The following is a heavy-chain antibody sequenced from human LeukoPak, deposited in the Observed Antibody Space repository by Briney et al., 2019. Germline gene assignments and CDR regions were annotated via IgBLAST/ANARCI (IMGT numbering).Heavy chain of an antibody. D-gene: IGHD7-27*01. CDR2: ISSSGTNI. V-gene: IGHV3-21*01. CDR1: GFTFSSYS. Sequence: PGGSLRLSCAASGFTFSSYSMIWVRQAPGKGLEWVSSISSSGTNIFYADSVKGRFTISRDNAKNSLYLQMNSLTVEDTAVYYCAGDWGPGYFYYWGQGTLVTVSS. CDR3: AGDWGPGYFYY. J-gene: IGHJ4*02.